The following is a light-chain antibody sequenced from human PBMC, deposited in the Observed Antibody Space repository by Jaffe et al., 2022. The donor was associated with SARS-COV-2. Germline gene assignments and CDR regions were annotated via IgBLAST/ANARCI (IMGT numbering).Light chain of an antibody. CDR1: SSDVGAYNY. CDR3: GSYAGSNTYV. CDR2: EVS. V-gene: IGLV2-8*01. J-gene: IGLJ1*01. Sequence: QSALTQPPSASGSPGQSVTISCTGTSSDVGAYNYVSWYQQHPGRAPKIMIYEVSKRPSGMGVPDRFSGSKSGNTASLTVSGLQAEDEADYYCGSYAGSNTYVFGTGTKVTVL.